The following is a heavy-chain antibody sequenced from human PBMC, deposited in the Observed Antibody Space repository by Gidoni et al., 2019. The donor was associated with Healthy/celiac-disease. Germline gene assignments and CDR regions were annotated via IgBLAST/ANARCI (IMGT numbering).Heavy chain of an antibody. CDR3: ARDNLQDAFDI. V-gene: IGHV3-21*01. J-gene: IGHJ3*02. CDR1: GFTFSSYS. Sequence: EVQLVESGGGLVKPGGSLSLSCAASGFTFSSYSMNWVRQAPGKGLEWVSSISSSSSYIYYADSVKGRFTISRDNAKNSLYLQMNSLRAEDTAVYYCARDNLQDAFDIWGQGTMVTVSS. CDR2: ISSSSSYI. D-gene: IGHD4-4*01.